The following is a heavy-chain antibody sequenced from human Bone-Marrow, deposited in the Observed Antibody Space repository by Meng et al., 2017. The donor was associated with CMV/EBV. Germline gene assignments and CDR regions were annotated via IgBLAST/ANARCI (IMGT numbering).Heavy chain of an antibody. V-gene: IGHV3-64*02. CDR2: INSVGDAT. CDR1: GFTFSTYS. Sequence: GESLKISCAASGFTFSTYSMHWVRQAPGKGLEYVSAINSVGDATSYADSVKGRFTISRDNSKNTLYLQMGSLRAEDMAVYYCAREEWLSVPALVDYYYYGMDVWGQGTTVTVSS. J-gene: IGHJ6*02. D-gene: IGHD3-3*01. CDR3: AREEWLSVPALVDYYYYGMDV.